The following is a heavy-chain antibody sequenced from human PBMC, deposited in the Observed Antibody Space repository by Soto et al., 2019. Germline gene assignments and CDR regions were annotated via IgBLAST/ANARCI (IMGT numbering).Heavy chain of an antibody. CDR3: ARGEEKYYYESSGHSNHAMDV. CDR2: IYDSGNT. D-gene: IGHD3-22*01. Sequence: SETLSLTCTVSGGPIRSYCWSWIRQPPGKGLEWIGYIYDSGNTDYNPSLKSRVTISVDTSKNQFSLKLSSVTTADTAEYYCARGEEKYYYESSGHSNHAMDVWGQGTTVTVSS. CDR1: GGPIRSYC. V-gene: IGHV4-59*01. J-gene: IGHJ6*02.